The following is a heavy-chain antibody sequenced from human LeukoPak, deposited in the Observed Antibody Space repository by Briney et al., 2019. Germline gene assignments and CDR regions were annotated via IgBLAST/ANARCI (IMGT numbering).Heavy chain of an antibody. CDR3: ARDLRRRFLEWLWTFDP. V-gene: IGHV3-30*04. J-gene: IGHJ5*02. D-gene: IGHD3-3*01. Sequence: GGSLRLSCAASGFTFSSYAMHWVRQAPGKGLEWVAVISYDGSNKYYADSVKGRFTISRDNSKNTLYLQMNSLRAEDTAVYYCARDLRRRFLEWLWTFDPWGRGTLVTVSS. CDR2: ISYDGSNK. CDR1: GFTFSSYA.